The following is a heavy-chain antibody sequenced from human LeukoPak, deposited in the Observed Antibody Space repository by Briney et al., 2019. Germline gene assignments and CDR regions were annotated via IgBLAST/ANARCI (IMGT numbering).Heavy chain of an antibody. CDR3: AKDSIAAAGKALDY. V-gene: IGHV3-9*03. Sequence: GGSLRLSCAASGFTFDDYAMHWVRQAPGKGLEWVSGISWNSGSIGYADSVKGRFTISRDNAKNSLYLQMDSLRAEDMALYYCAKDSIAAAGKALDYWGQGTLVTVSS. D-gene: IGHD6-13*01. CDR2: ISWNSGSI. J-gene: IGHJ4*02. CDR1: GFTFDDYA.